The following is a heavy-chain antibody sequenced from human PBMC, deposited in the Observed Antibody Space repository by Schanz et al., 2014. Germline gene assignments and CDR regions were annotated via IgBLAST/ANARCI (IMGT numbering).Heavy chain of an antibody. CDR1: GFTFRSYG. D-gene: IGHD3-10*01. Sequence: QVQLVESGGSVVQPGRSLRLSCAASGFTFRSYGMHWVRQAPGKGLEWVALISYDGSSKNHADSVQGRFTISRDNSKMALYRQRDSLRAEDSAVYYCARGSISRVRGGDVGAFDMWGQGTMVTVSS. J-gene: IGHJ3*02. CDR3: ARGSISRVRGGDVGAFDM. V-gene: IGHV3-33*01. CDR2: ISYDGSSK.